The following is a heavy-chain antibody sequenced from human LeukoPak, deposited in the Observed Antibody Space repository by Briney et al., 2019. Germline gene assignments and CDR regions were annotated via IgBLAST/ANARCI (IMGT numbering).Heavy chain of an antibody. CDR1: GGSFSGYY. Sequence: SETLSLTCAVYGGSFSGYYWSWIRQPPGKGLEWIGEINHSGSTNYNLSLKSRVTISVDTSKNQFSLKLSSVTAADTAVYYCARAALIAAAGRSWFDPWGQGTLVTVSS. D-gene: IGHD6-13*01. CDR3: ARAALIAAAGRSWFDP. J-gene: IGHJ5*02. V-gene: IGHV4-34*01. CDR2: INHSGST.